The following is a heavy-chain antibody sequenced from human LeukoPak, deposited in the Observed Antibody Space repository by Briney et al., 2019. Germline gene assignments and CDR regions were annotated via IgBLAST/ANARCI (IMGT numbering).Heavy chain of an antibody. D-gene: IGHD3-22*01. CDR2: ISSSSSYI. Sequence: GGSLRLSCAASGFTFSSYSMNWVRQAPGKGLEWVSSISSSSSYIYYADSVKGRFTISRDNAKNSLYLQMNSLRAEDTAMYYCARDSGIYDSGAFDIWGQGAMVTVSS. CDR1: GFTFSSYS. CDR3: ARDSGIYDSGAFDI. V-gene: IGHV3-21*01. J-gene: IGHJ3*02.